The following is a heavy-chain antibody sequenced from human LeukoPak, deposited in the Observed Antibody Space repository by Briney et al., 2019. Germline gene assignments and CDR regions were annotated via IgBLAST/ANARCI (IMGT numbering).Heavy chain of an antibody. V-gene: IGHV7-4-1*02. CDR1: GYTFTSYA. Sequence: GASVEVSCKASGYTFTSYAMNWVRQAPGQGLEWMGWINTNTGNPTYAQGFTGRFVFSLDTSVSTAYLQISSLKAEDTAVYYCARNLYKVVVAANWFDPWGQGTLVTVSS. J-gene: IGHJ5*02. D-gene: IGHD2-15*01. CDR2: INTNTGNP. CDR3: ARNLYKVVVAANWFDP.